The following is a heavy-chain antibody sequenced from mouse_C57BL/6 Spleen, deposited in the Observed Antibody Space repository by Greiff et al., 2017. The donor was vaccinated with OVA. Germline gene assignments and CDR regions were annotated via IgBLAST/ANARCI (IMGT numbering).Heavy chain of an antibody. V-gene: IGHV1-52*01. Sequence: QVQLQQPGAELVRPGSSVKLSCKASGYTFTSYWMHWVKQRPIQGLEWIGNIDPSDSETNYNQKFKDKATLTVDKSSSTAYMQLSSLTSEDSAVDYCARRGYYYGSSRDFWGTGTTVTVSA. J-gene: IGHJ1*03. CDR2: IDPSDSET. CDR3: ARRGYYYGSSRDF. CDR1: GYTFTSYW. D-gene: IGHD1-1*01.